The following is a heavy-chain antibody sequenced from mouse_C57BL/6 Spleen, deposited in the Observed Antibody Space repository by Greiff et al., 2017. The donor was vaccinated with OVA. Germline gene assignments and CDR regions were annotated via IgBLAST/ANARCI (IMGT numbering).Heavy chain of an antibody. V-gene: IGHV5-16*01. CDR1: GFTFSDYY. CDR2: INYDGSST. D-gene: IGHD1-1*01. J-gene: IGHJ1*03. CDR3: ARENYGSSSHWYFDV. Sequence: EVKLVESEGGLVQPGSSMKLSCTASGFTFSDYYMAWVRQVPEKGLEWVANINYDGSSTYYLDSLKSRFIISRDNAKNILYLQMSSLKSEDTATYYCARENYGSSSHWYFDVWGTGTTVTVSS.